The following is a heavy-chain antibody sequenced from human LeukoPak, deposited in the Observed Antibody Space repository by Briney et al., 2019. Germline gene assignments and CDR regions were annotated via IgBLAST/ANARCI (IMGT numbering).Heavy chain of an antibody. J-gene: IGHJ4*02. CDR3: ARMVPAGTHNY. CDR2: IYASGGN. Sequence: SETLSLTCTVSGGSVNSYYWSWIRQPAGEGLEWIGHIYASGGNDYNPSLKSRVTMSLDMAKNQFSLRLTSVTAADTAVYFCARMVPAGTHNYWGQGLLVTVSP. V-gene: IGHV4-4*07. CDR1: GGSVNSYY. D-gene: IGHD2-2*01.